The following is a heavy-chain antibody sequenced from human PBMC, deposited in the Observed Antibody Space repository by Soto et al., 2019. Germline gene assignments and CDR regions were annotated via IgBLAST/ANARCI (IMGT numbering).Heavy chain of an antibody. CDR2: IIPIFGTA. J-gene: IGHJ6*02. V-gene: IGHV1-69*13. CDR3: ARATFIYYGMDV. Sequence: SVEVSCKASGGTFSSYAISGVRQAPGQGLEWMGGIIPIFGTANYEQKFKGRVTTTADESTSTAYMELSSLRSEDTAVYYCARATFIYYGMDVWGQGTTVTVSS. CDR1: GGTFSSYA.